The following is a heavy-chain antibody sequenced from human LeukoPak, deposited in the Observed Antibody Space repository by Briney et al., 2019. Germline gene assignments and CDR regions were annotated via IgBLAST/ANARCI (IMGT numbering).Heavy chain of an antibody. CDR1: GGSFSGYY. CDR3: ARVRRAYYYMDV. J-gene: IGHJ6*03. Sequence: PSETLSLTCAVYGGSFSGYYWSWIRQPPGKGLEWIGEINHSGSTNYNPSLKSRVTISVDTSKNQFSLKLNSVTAADTAVYYCARVRRAYYYMDVWGKGTTVTVSS. CDR2: INHSGST. V-gene: IGHV4-34*01.